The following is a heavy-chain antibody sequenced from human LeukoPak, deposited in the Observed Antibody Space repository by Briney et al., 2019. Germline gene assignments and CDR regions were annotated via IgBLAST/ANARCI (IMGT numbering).Heavy chain of an antibody. D-gene: IGHD2-15*01. J-gene: IGHJ6*02. CDR1: GYTFTSYG. Sequence: GASVKVSCKASGYTFTSYGISWVRQAPGQGLEWMGWISAYNGNTNYAQKFQGRVTITRDTSASTAYMELSSLRSEDTAVYYCARDKVVRNGMDVWGQGTTVTVSS. CDR2: ISAYNGNT. CDR3: ARDKVVRNGMDV. V-gene: IGHV1-18*01.